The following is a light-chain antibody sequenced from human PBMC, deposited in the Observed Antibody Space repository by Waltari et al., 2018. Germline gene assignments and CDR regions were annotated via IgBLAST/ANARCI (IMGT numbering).Light chain of an antibody. CDR1: PGAVPSNYY. CDR3: LLFYGGAYV. V-gene: IGLV7-43*01. Sequence: QTVVTQEPSLTVSPGGTVTLTCASSPGAVPSNYYPNWFQQKPGQAPRALIYSKSNKASGTPARCSGSRRGGKAALTLSSVQPEDEAEYYCLLFYGGAYVFGTGTKVTVL. J-gene: IGLJ1*01. CDR2: SKS.